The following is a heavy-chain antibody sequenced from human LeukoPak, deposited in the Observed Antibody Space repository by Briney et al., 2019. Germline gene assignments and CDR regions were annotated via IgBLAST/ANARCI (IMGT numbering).Heavy chain of an antibody. V-gene: IGHV4-59*01. CDR3: ARYPDYGDYWGAY. CDR1: GGSISNY. J-gene: IGHJ4*02. Sequence: PSETLSLTCTVSGGSISNYWSWIRQPPGKGLEWIGYIYYSGSTNYNPSLKSRVTISVDTSKNQFSLKLSSVTAADTAVYYCARYPDYGDYWGAYWGQGTLVTVSS. CDR2: IYYSGST. D-gene: IGHD4-17*01.